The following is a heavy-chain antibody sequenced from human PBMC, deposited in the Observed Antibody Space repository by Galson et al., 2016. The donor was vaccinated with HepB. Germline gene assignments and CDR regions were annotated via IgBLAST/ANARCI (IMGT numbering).Heavy chain of an antibody. J-gene: IGHJ4*03. CDR2: INAGSGDT. CDR3: ARSMGELYFDY. V-gene: IGHV1-3*01. D-gene: IGHD3-16*01. CDR1: GGTFSSNA. Sequence: SVKVSCKASGGTFSSNAINWVRQAPGQRLEWMGWINAGSGDTKYSQKFQDRVTITSDTSARTAYMEVTSLRSEDTAVYYCARSMGELYFDYWGQGTIVTVSS.